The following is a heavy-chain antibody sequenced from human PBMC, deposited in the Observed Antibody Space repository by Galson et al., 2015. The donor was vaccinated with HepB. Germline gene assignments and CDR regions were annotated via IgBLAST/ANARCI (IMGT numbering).Heavy chain of an antibody. V-gene: IGHV1-8*01. Sequence: SVKVSCKASGYTFTSYDINWVRQATGQGLEWMGWMNPNSGNTGYAQKFQGRVTMTRNTSISTAYMELSSLRSEDTAVYYCARAGLGYCSSTSCYHFDPWGQGTLVSVSS. CDR3: ARAGLGYCSSTSCYHFDP. CDR2: MNPNSGNT. D-gene: IGHD2-2*01. CDR1: GYTFTSYD. J-gene: IGHJ5*02.